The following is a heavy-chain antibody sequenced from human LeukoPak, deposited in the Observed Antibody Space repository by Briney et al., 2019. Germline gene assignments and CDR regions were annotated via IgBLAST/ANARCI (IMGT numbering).Heavy chain of an antibody. J-gene: IGHJ4*02. Sequence: PGGSLRLSCSASGFTFSTHSMHWVRQAPGKGLEYVSTISGSGGTTYYADSVKGRFTISRDNSKNSVYLQMSSLRAEDTAVYYCASPGVYSGYEGNDYWGQGTLVTVSS. V-gene: IGHV3-64D*09. CDR2: ISGSGGTT. CDR1: GFTFSTHS. D-gene: IGHD5-12*01. CDR3: ASPGVYSGYEGNDY.